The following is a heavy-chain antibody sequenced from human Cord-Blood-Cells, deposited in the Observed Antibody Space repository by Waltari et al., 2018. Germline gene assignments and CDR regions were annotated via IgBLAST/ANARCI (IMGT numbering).Heavy chain of an antibody. Sequence: QVQLRESGPGLVKPSETLSLTCAVSGYSISSGYYWGWIRQPPGKGLEWIGSIYHSGSTYYNPSLKSRVTISVDTSKNQFSLKLSSVTAADTAVYYCARIYDFDYWGQGTLVTVSS. CDR3: ARIYDFDY. J-gene: IGHJ4*02. CDR1: GYSISSGYY. V-gene: IGHV4-38-2*01. CDR2: IYHSGST. D-gene: IGHD4-17*01.